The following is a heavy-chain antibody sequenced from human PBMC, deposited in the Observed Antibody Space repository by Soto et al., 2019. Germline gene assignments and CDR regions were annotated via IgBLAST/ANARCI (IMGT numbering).Heavy chain of an antibody. J-gene: IGHJ4*02. CDR1: GFTFTNYV. CDR2: ITGSGETT. CDR3: ENILQENLDMLLDY. D-gene: IGHD2-2*03. Sequence: EVQLGESGGGLVQPGGSLRLSCAASGFTFTNYVMTWVRQAPGKGLEWVASITGSGETTWDGDSVKGRFIISRDNSKNTQYQQMNRLRTEDTAVKDCENILQENLDMLLDYWGQGTLVTVSS. V-gene: IGHV3-23*04.